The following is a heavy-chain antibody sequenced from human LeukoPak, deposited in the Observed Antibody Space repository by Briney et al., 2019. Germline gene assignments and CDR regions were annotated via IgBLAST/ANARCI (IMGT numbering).Heavy chain of an antibody. D-gene: IGHD2/OR15-2a*01. Sequence: GGSLRLSCAASGFTFSSYDMSWVRQAPGKGLEWVSAISGSGGSTYYADPVKGRFTISRDNSKHTLYLHMNSMRAEDTAVYCCGRKNWYIDYWGQGNLVTVSS. V-gene: IGHV3-23*01. CDR2: ISGSGGST. J-gene: IGHJ4*02. CDR1: GFTFSSYD. CDR3: GRKNWYIDY.